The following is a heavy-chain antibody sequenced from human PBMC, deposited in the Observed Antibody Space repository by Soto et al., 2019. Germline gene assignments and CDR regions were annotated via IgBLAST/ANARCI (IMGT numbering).Heavy chain of an antibody. J-gene: IGHJ4*02. CDR2: MNPTSGNT. V-gene: IGHV1-8*01. Sequence: QVQLVQSGAEVKKPGASVKVSCKASGYTFNTHDINWVRQATGQGLEWMGWMNPTSGNTGFAQKFQGRLTMTRNPSLSTAYMELRSLRSEDTAVYYCARAEYNDFYVFDYWGQGTLVTVSS. D-gene: IGHD2-21*02. CDR3: ARAEYNDFYVFDY. CDR1: GYTFNTHD.